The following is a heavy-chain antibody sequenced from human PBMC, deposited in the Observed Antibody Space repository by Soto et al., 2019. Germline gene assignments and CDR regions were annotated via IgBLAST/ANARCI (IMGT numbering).Heavy chain of an antibody. CDR3: ARSPITMVRGVKRGIDY. D-gene: IGHD3-10*01. CDR1: GYTFTSYA. Sequence: ASGKVSCKASGYTFTSYAMHWVRQAPGQRLEWMGWINAGNGNTKYSQKFQGRVTITRDTSASTAYMELSSLRSEDTAVYYCARSPITMVRGVKRGIDYWGQGTLVTVSS. J-gene: IGHJ4*02. V-gene: IGHV1-3*01. CDR2: INAGNGNT.